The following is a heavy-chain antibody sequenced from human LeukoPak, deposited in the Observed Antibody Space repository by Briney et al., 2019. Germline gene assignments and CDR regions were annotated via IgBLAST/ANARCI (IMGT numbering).Heavy chain of an antibody. CDR2: IRYDGSNK. J-gene: IGHJ4*02. V-gene: IGHV3-33*01. CDR1: GFTFSSYG. CDR3: AGSDFDY. D-gene: IGHD3-10*01. Sequence: GGSLRLSCAASGFTFSSYGMHWVRQAPGKGLEWVAVIRYDGSNKYYADSVKGRFTISRDNSKNTLYLQMNSLRAEDTAVYYCAGSDFDYWGQGTLVTVSS.